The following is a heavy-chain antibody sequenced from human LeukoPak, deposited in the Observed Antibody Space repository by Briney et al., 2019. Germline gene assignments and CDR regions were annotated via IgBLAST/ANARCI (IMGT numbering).Heavy chain of an antibody. CDR3: ARDSSRYFDWPSGYYYYGMDV. Sequence: GRSLRLSCAASGFTFSSYAMHWVRQAPGKGLEWVAVISYDGSNKYYADSVKGRFTISRDNSKNTLYLQMNSLRAEDTAVYYCARDSSRYFDWPSGYYYYGMDVWGKGTTVTVSS. D-gene: IGHD3-9*01. V-gene: IGHV3-30*04. J-gene: IGHJ6*04. CDR1: GFTFSSYA. CDR2: ISYDGSNK.